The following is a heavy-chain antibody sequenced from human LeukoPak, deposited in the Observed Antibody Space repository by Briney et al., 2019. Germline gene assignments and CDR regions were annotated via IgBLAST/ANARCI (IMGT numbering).Heavy chain of an antibody. V-gene: IGHV4-34*01. Sequence: SETLSLTCAVYGGSFSGYYWSWIRQPPGKGPEWIGEINHSGSTNYNPSLKSRVTISVDTSKDQFSLKLSSVTAADTAVYYCARGRYSYDYFDYWGQGTLVTVSS. CDR3: ARGRYSYDYFDY. J-gene: IGHJ4*02. D-gene: IGHD5-18*01. CDR1: GGSFSGYY. CDR2: INHSGST.